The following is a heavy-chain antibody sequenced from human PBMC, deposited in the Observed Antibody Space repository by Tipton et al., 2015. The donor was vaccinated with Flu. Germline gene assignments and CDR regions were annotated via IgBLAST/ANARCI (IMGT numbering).Heavy chain of an antibody. CDR1: GFTFSSYD. V-gene: IGHV3-13*01. CDR3: ARGTDYYGSGSFGDV. Sequence: SLRLSCAASGFTFSSYDMHWVRQATGKGLEWVSAIGTAGDTYYPGSVKGRFTISRENAKNSLYLQMNSLRAGDTAVYYCARGTDYYGSGSFGDVWGQGTTVTVSS. D-gene: IGHD3-10*01. J-gene: IGHJ6*02. CDR2: IGTAGDT.